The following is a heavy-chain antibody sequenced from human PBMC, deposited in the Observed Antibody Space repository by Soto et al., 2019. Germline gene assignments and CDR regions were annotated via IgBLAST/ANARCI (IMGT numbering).Heavy chain of an antibody. CDR3: TTDYYDSSGYSDDDY. V-gene: IGHV3-15*01. Sequence: LRLSWAASGFTFSNAWMSWVRQAPGKGLEWVGRIKSKTDGGTTDYAAPVKGRFTISRDDSKNTLYLQMNSLKTEDTAVYYCTTDYYDSSGYSDDDYWGQGTLVTVSS. CDR1: GFTFSNAW. D-gene: IGHD3-22*01. J-gene: IGHJ4*02. CDR2: IKSKTDGGTT.